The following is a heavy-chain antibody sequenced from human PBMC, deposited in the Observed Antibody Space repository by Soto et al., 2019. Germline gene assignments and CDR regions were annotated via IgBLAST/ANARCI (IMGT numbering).Heavy chain of an antibody. D-gene: IGHD6-6*01. Sequence: SETLSLTCTVSGGSISSYYWSWIRQPPGKGLEWIGYIYYSGSTNYNPSLKSRVTISVDTSKNQFSLKLSSVTAADTAVYYCARLPSSSPDYYYYYMDVWGKGTTVTVSS. J-gene: IGHJ6*03. CDR2: IYYSGST. CDR1: GGSISSYY. V-gene: IGHV4-59*08. CDR3: ARLPSSSPDYYYYYMDV.